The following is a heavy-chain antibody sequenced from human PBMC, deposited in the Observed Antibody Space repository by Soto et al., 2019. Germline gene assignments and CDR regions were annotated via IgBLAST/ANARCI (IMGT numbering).Heavy chain of an antibody. CDR2: MNPNSGNT. J-gene: IGHJ6*03. D-gene: IGHD2-15*01. CDR3: ARGGRYCSGGSCYRDYYYYYMDV. V-gene: IGHV1-46*01. CDR1: GYTFTSYY. Sequence: ASVKVSCKASGYTFTSYYMHWVRQAPGQGLEWMGIMNPNSGNTSYAQKFQGRVTMTRNTSISTAYMELSSLRSEDTAVYYCARGGRYCSGGSCYRDYYYYYMDVWGKGTTVTVSS.